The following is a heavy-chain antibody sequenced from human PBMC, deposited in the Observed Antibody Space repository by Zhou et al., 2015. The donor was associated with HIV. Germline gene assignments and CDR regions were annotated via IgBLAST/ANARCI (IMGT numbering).Heavy chain of an antibody. Sequence: QVQLVESGGGVVQPGRSLRLSCAASGFTFSSHAMHWVRQAPGKGLEWVAVISYDGTIENYADSVRGRFTISRDNSKNTVYLQMDTLSAEDTAVYYCAKAGNVRYFDAWGQGTLVTVSS. D-gene: IGHD2-8*01. CDR2: ISYDGTIE. J-gene: IGHJ4*02. V-gene: IGHV3-30-3*01. CDR3: AKAGNVRYFDA. CDR1: GFTFSSHA.